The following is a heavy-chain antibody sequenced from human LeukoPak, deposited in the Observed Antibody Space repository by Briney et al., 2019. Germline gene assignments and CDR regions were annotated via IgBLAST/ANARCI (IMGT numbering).Heavy chain of an antibody. D-gene: IGHD1-14*01. Sequence: GGSLRLSCAASGFTFFSYAMGWVRQAPEKGLEWVSSINDNGGSAYYADSVRGRFTISRDNSKDTLYLQMNSLRAEDTAVYYCAKGGHDYNPFYCWGQGALVTVSS. CDR2: INDNGGSA. V-gene: IGHV3-23*01. CDR1: GFTFFSYA. CDR3: AKGGHDYNPFYC. J-gene: IGHJ4*02.